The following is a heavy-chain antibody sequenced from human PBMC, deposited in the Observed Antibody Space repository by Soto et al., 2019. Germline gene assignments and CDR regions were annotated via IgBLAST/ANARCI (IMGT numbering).Heavy chain of an antibody. CDR1: GYTLTELS. CDR2: FDPEDGET. V-gene: IGHV1-24*01. D-gene: IGHD3-22*01. CDR3: ATGVAYYYDSSVYY. Sequence: ASVKVSCKVSGYTLTELSMHWVRQAPGKGLEWMGGFDPEDGETIYAQKFQGRVTMTEDTSTDTAYMELSSLRSEDTAVYYCATGVAYYYDSSVYYWGQGTLVTSPQ. J-gene: IGHJ4*02.